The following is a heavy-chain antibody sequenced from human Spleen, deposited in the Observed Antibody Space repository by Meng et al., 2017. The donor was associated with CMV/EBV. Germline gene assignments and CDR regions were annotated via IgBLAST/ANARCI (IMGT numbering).Heavy chain of an antibody. CDR2: ISWNSGSI. CDR3: AKGGRFGELFERGFDF. J-gene: IGHJ5*01. D-gene: IGHD3-10*01. V-gene: IGHV3-9*01. Sequence: SLKISCAASGFTFDDYAMHWVRQPPGKGLEWVSGISWNSGSIGYADSVKGRFTISRDNAKNSLYLQMNSLRADDTALYYCAKGGRFGELFERGFDFWGQGTLVTVSS. CDR1: GFTFDDYA.